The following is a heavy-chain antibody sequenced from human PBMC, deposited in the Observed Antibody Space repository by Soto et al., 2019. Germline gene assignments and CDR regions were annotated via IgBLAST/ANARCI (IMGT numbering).Heavy chain of an antibody. Sequence: QVQLVQSGAEVKKPGASVKVSCKASGYTFTGNYMHWVRQAPGQGLEWMGWINPNCGSTNYEQKLQGRVTVTRDTCIRTAYMELSRLRSDDTAVYYCPRDGDSSSPFDIWGQGTMVTVSS. V-gene: IGHV1-2*02. CDR1: GYTFTGNY. D-gene: IGHD6-6*01. J-gene: IGHJ3*02. CDR2: INPNCGST. CDR3: PRDGDSSSPFDI.